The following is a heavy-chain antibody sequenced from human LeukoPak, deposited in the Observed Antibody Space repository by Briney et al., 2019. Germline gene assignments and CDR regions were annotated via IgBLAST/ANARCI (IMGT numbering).Heavy chain of an antibody. CDR3: ARLYYDSSGYYFQH. V-gene: IGHV4-59*01. CDR2: IYYSGST. Sequence: PSETLSLTCTVSGGSISSYYWSWIWQPPGKGLEWIGYIYYSGSTNYNPSLKSRVTISVDTSKNQFSLKLSSVTAADTAVYYCARLYYDSSGYYFQHWGQGTLVTVSS. D-gene: IGHD3-22*01. CDR1: GGSISSYY. J-gene: IGHJ1*01.